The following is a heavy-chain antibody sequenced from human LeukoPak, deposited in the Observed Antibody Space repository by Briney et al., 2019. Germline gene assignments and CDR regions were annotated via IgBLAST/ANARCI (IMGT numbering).Heavy chain of an antibody. Sequence: SGGSLRLSCAASGFTLSSYWMHWVRQVPGKGLVWVSRISSNGGTINYADSVKGRFTISRDNAKNSLYLQMNSLRAEDTAVYYCAKVYYSWVTIWGFDYWGQGTLVTVSS. CDR3: AKVYYSWVTIWGFDY. D-gene: IGHD3-10*01. CDR2: ISSNGGTI. J-gene: IGHJ4*02. CDR1: GFTLSSYW. V-gene: IGHV3-74*01.